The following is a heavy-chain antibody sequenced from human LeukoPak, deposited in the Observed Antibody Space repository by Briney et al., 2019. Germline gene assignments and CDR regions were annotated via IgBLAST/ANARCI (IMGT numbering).Heavy chain of an antibody. V-gene: IGHV3-48*02. Sequence: GGSLTLSCAASGFPFSTYSMNWVRQAPGKGLERVSYISDSSRTKYYADSVKGRFTISRDNAKNSLYPQMNSLRDEDTALYYCARDYYSGTWRGYGMDVWGQGTTVTVSS. D-gene: IGHD5-12*01. CDR1: GFPFSTYS. J-gene: IGHJ6*02. CDR3: ARDYYSGTWRGYGMDV. CDR2: ISDSSRTK.